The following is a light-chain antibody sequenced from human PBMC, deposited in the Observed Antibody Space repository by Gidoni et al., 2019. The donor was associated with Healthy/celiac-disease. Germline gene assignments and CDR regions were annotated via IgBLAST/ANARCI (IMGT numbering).Light chain of an antibody. CDR1: QSISSW. J-gene: IGKJ3*01. Sequence: IQLTQSPSPLSASVGDRVTILCRASQSISSWLAWYQQKPGKAPKIRIYKASSLERGVPSRFSGSGSGTEFTLTISRLKPDDFATYYGQQYNSYWFTFGPGTKVDIK. CDR2: KAS. V-gene: IGKV1-5*03. CDR3: QQYNSYWFT.